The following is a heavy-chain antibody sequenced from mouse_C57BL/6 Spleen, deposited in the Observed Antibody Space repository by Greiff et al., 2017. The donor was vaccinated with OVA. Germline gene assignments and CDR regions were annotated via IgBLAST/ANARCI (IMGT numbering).Heavy chain of an antibody. J-gene: IGHJ2*01. CDR1: GYTFTSYW. CDR2: IDPPDSET. CDR3: ERGYYGTHGFDY. D-gene: IGHD1-1*01. Sequence: QVQLQQPGAELVRPGSSVKLSCKASGYTFTSYWMHWVKQRPIQGLEWIGNIDPPDSETHYNQKFKDKATLTVDKSSSTAYMKSSSLTSDDAAVYERERGYYGTHGFDYWGQGTTLTVAS. V-gene: IGHV1-52*01.